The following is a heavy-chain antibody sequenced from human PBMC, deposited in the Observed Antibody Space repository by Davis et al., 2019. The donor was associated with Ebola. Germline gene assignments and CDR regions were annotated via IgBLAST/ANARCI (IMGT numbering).Heavy chain of an antibody. D-gene: IGHD3-9*01. V-gene: IGHV4-34*01. CDR1: GGSFSGYY. J-gene: IGHJ6*04. CDR3: ARGRYFDWLLSSVDYYYYGMDV. CDR2: INHRGST. Sequence: SETLSLTCAVYGGSFSGYYWSWIRQPPGKGLEWIGEINHRGSTNYNPSLKSRVTISVDTSKNQFSLKLSSVTAADTAVYYCARGRYFDWLLSSVDYYYYGMDVWGKGTTVTVSS.